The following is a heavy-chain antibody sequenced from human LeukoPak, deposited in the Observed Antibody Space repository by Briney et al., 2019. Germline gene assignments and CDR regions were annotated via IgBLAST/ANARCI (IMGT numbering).Heavy chain of an antibody. J-gene: IGHJ3*01. D-gene: IGHD6-13*01. CDR3: ARHTGSSWNILDAFDV. Sequence: PSETLSLTCAVYGGSFSGYYWSWIRQPPGKGLEWIGYIYYSGNTNYNPSLKSRVTISVDTSGNQFSLQLNSVTAADTAVYYCARHTGSSWNILDAFDVWGQGTMVTVSS. CDR1: GGSFSGYY. V-gene: IGHV4-59*08. CDR2: IYYSGNT.